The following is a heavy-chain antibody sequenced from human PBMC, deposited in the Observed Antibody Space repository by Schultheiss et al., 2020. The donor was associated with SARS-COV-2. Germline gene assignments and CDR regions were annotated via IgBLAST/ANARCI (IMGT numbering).Heavy chain of an antibody. V-gene: IGHV3-7*01. Sequence: GGSLRLSCAASGFTFSGYWMSWVRQAPGKGLEWVANMKEDGSEKYYVDSVKGRFTISRDNAKNSLFLQINSLRAEDTAVYYCARGYCSGGSCQRGYWGQGTLVTVSS. D-gene: IGHD2-15*01. CDR3: ARGYCSGGSCQRGY. J-gene: IGHJ4*02. CDR2: MKEDGSEK. CDR1: GFTFSGYW.